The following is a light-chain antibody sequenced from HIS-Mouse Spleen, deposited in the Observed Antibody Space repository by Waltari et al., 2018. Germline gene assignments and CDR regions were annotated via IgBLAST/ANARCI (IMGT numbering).Light chain of an antibody. V-gene: IGLV2-14*03. CDR3: SSYTSSSTEV. J-gene: IGLJ2*01. Sequence: QSALTQPASVSGSPGPSIPIPCTGPSSDAGGYHYVSCYQQHPGKAPNLMIYDVSNRPSGVSNRFSGSKSGNTASLTISGLQAEDEADYYCSSYTSSSTEVFGGGTKLTVL. CDR1: SSDAGGYHY. CDR2: DVS.